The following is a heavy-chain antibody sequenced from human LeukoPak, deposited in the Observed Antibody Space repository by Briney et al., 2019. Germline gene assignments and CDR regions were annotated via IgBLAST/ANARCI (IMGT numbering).Heavy chain of an antibody. J-gene: IGHJ4*02. CDR3: ARIGHQNLDY. V-gene: IGHV4-4*07. D-gene: IGHD1-14*01. CDR2: ISTSGRT. Sequence: PSETLSLTCTVSGGSISNYYWSWSRQPAGKGLEWIGRISTSGRTNYNPSLKSRVTMSVDTSNNQFSLKVTSVTAADTAVYYCARIGHQNLDYWGQGTLVTVSS. CDR1: GGSISNYY.